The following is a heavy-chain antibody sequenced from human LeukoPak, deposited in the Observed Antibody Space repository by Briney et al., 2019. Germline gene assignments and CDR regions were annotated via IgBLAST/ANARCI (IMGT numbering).Heavy chain of an antibody. CDR2: IYHDGYI. CDR1: TGSFIDHY. CDR3: ARGVFPGNSRKNWFDP. V-gene: IGHV4-34*01. Sequence: SETLSLTCAVYTGSFIDHYWSWVRQRPGKGLEWIGEIYHDGYIGYNPSLQSRVTLLIDTSKNQFSLKVESVTAADTGVYYCARGVFPGNSRKNWFDPWGQGILVTVSS. D-gene: IGHD1-14*01. J-gene: IGHJ5*02.